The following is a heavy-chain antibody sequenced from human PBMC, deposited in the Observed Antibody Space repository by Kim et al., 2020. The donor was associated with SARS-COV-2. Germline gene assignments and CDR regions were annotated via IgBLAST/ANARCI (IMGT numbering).Heavy chain of an antibody. V-gene: IGHV4-31*03. J-gene: IGHJ6*02. CDR2: IYYSGST. CDR3: ASGGRKGYGMDV. D-gene: IGHD3-16*01. CDR1: GGSISSGGYY. Sequence: SETLSLTCTVSGGSISSGGYYWSWIRQHPGKGLEWIGYIYYSGSTYYNPSLKSRVTISVDTSKNQFSLKLSSVTAADTAVYYCASGGRKGYGMDVWGQGTTVTVSS.